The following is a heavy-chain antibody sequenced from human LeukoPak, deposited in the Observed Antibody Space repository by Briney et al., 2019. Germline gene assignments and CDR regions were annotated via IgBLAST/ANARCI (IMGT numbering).Heavy chain of an antibody. Sequence: SSETLSLTCTVSDDSISDYYRGWIRQPPGKGLEWIGYFYNSGRSTYNPSLKSRVTISADTSKNHFSLKLNSVTTADTAVYYCTRGAGWLIDYWGQGILVTVSS. CDR3: TRGAGWLIDY. CDR2: FYNSGRS. V-gene: IGHV4-59*01. J-gene: IGHJ4*02. D-gene: IGHD3-16*01. CDR1: DDSISDYY.